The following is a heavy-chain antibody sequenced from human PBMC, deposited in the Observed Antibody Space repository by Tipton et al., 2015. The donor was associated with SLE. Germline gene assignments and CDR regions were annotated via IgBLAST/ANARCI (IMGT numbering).Heavy chain of an antibody. CDR2: IHHSGST. D-gene: IGHD6-19*01. Sequence: TLSLTCAVYDGSLSGYYWNWIRQPPGKGLEWTGKIHHSGSTNYNPSLKSRVTISVDTSKDQFSLKLSSVTAADTAVYSCARGSGWPHWYFDLWGRGTLVTVSS. CDR3: ARGSGWPHWYFDL. J-gene: IGHJ2*01. V-gene: IGHV4-34*01. CDR1: DGSLSGYY.